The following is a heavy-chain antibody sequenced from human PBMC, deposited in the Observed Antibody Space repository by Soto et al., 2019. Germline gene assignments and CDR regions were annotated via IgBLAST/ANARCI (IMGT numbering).Heavy chain of an antibody. CDR1: GFTFDEYA. D-gene: IGHD3-22*01. Sequence: SLRLSCTASGFTFDEYAISWLRQAPGKGPEWVGFVRIKSYGETAEYAASVKGRFTISRENSKSIAYLQMNSMKTEDPAVQYCSSVYGRSGYSEKPLFTYRGRGTQVTVTS. J-gene: IGHJ4*02. CDR3: SSVYGRSGYSEKPLFTY. CDR2: VRIKSYGETA. V-gene: IGHV3-49*03.